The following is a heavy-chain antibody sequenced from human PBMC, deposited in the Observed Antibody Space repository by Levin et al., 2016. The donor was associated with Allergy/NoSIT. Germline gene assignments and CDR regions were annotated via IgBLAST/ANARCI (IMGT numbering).Heavy chain of an antibody. CDR3: AKSRDLVVIPAASSLDS. CDR1: GFTFSTYA. Sequence: GESLKISCAASGFTFSTYAMSWVRQAPGKGLEWVSAIGLSGSPTFYADSVKGRFTISRDNSKDTLFLQMNSLRGEDTAIYYCAKSRDLVVIPAASSLDSWGQGALVTVSS. CDR2: IGLSGSPT. D-gene: IGHD2-2*01. J-gene: IGHJ4*02. V-gene: IGHV3-23*01.